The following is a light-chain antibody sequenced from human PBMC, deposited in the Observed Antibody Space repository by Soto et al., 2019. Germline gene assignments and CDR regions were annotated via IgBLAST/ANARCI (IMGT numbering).Light chain of an antibody. Sequence: DIQMTQSPSTLAASEGDTVIITCRASQTLSRLMAWYQQKPGRAPELLIYDASTLQSGVPSRFSGSGSGTESTLSISSLQPNDFATYFCQQYNTYITFGPGTKVDIK. CDR2: DAS. CDR1: QTLSRL. J-gene: IGKJ3*01. CDR3: QQYNTYIT. V-gene: IGKV1-5*01.